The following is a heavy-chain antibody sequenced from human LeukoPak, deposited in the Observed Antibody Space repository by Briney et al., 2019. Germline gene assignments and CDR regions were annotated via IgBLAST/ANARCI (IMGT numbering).Heavy chain of an antibody. CDR1: GVTVMSNY. Sequence: GGSLRLSCEVSGVTVMSNYKSWVRQAPGKGLEWVSLIYSGGITYYADSVKGRFISSRDNSKNTLYLQMNSLRAEDTAVYYCGRGSAGYPADYRGQGTLVIVSS. D-gene: IGHD5-12*01. CDR3: GRGSAGYPADY. V-gene: IGHV3-66*01. J-gene: IGHJ4*02. CDR2: IYSGGIT.